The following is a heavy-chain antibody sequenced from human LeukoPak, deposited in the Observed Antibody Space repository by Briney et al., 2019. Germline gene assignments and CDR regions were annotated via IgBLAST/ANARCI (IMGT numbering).Heavy chain of an antibody. V-gene: IGHV3-33*01. D-gene: IGHD4-11*01. CDR3: ARDRFADSDYFH. Sequence: PGGSLRLSCAASGFTFSNYGMHWVRQAPGKGLEWVATIWSDGSNKNYADSVKGRSTISRDNSKNTLFLQMNSLRAEDTAVYYCARDRFADSDYFHWGQGTLVTVSP. CDR1: GFTFSNYG. J-gene: IGHJ4*02. CDR2: IWSDGSNK.